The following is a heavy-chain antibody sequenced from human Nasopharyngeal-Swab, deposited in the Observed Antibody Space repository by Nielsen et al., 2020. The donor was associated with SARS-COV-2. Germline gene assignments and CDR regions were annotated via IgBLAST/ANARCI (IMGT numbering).Heavy chain of an antibody. D-gene: IGHD3-22*01. J-gene: IGHJ6*03. CDR2: ISSSSSTI. CDR1: GFTFSSYS. V-gene: IGHV3-48*01. CDR3: AREHYYDSSGYYLLYYYYYMDV. Sequence: GESLKISCAASGFTFSSYSMNWVRQAPGKGLEWVSYISSSSSTIYYADSVKGRFTISRDNAKNSLYLQMNSLRAEDTAVYYCAREHYYDSSGYYLLYYYYYMDVRGKGTTVTVSS.